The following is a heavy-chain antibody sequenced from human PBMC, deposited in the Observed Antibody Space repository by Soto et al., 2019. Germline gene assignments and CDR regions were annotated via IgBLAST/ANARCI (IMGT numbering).Heavy chain of an antibody. J-gene: IGHJ5*02. V-gene: IGHV3-66*04. CDR3: AGHDWFDP. CDR2: IYSGGNT. CDR1: GFIVSRNY. Sequence: EVQLVESGGGLVQPGGSLRLSCAASGFIVSRNYMSWVRQAPGKGLGWVSVIYSGGNTYYADSVKGRFTISRDNSKNTLSLQMNSLRADDTAVYYCAGHDWFDPWGQGTLVTVSS.